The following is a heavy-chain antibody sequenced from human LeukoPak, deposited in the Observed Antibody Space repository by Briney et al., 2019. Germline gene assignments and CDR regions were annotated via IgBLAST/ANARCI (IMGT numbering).Heavy chain of an antibody. J-gene: IGHJ6*02. V-gene: IGHV1-46*01. Sequence: ASVKVSCKASGYTFTSYYMHWVRQAPGQGLEWMGIINPSGGSTSYAQKFQGRVTMTRDTSTSTAYMELSSLRSEDTAVYYCARGTPLRYFDWYGMDVWGQGTTVTVSS. CDR2: INPSGGST. D-gene: IGHD3-9*01. CDR3: ARGTPLRYFDWYGMDV. CDR1: GYTFTSYY.